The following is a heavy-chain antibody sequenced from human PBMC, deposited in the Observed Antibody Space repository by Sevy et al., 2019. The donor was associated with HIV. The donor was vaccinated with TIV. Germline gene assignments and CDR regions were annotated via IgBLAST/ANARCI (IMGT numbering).Heavy chain of an antibody. J-gene: IGHJ4*02. CDR2: ISFDGRNK. CDR1: GFTFADHA. CDR3: ARDHCTDGACFRSGYFDY. Sequence: GGSLRLSCAASGFTFADHAFHWVRQAPGKGLEWVAIISFDGRNKRLAEYVKGRFTISRADSKNTVYLQMTSLGPEETAVYYCARDHCTDGACFRSGYFDYWGQGTLVTVSS. D-gene: IGHD2-8*01. V-gene: IGHV3-30*04.